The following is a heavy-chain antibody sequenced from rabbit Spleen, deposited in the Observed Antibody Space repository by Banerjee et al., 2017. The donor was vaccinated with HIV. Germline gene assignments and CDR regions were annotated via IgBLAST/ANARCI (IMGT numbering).Heavy chain of an antibody. CDR1: GFSFSSNW. V-gene: IGHV1S45*01. CDR3: ARHWDL. J-gene: IGHJ6*01. Sequence: LEESGGGLVKPGGTLTLTCTVSGFSFSSNWICWVRQAPGKGLEWIACIDTSDGDTDYANWPKGRFTISKASSTTVTLQMTSLTAADTATYFCARHWDLWGPGTLVTVS. CDR2: IDTSDGDT.